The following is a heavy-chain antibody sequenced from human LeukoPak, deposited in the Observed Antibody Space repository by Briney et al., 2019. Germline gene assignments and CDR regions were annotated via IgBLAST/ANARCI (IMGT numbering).Heavy chain of an antibody. CDR3: ARGPIKTAHYFDY. CDR2: IWYDGSNK. V-gene: IGHV3-33*01. CDR1: GFTFSSYG. D-gene: IGHD1-1*01. J-gene: IGHJ4*02. Sequence: SGGSLRLSCAASGFTFSSYGMHWVRQAPGKGLEWVAVIWYDGSNKYYADSVKGRFTISRDNSKNTLYLQMNSLRAEDTAVYYCARGPIKTAHYFDYWGQGTLVTVSS.